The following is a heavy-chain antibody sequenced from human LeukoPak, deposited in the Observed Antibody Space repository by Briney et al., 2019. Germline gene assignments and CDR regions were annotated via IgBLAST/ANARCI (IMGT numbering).Heavy chain of an antibody. J-gene: IGHJ3*02. CDR1: GYTFTSYG. V-gene: IGHV1-18*01. Sequence: EASVKVSCKASGYTFTSYGISWVRQAPGQGLEWMGWISAYNGNTNYAQKLQGRVTMTTDTSTSTAYMELRSLRSDDTAVYYCARDLTMIVVPYAFDIWGQGTMVTVSS. D-gene: IGHD3-22*01. CDR3: ARDLTMIVVPYAFDI. CDR2: ISAYNGNT.